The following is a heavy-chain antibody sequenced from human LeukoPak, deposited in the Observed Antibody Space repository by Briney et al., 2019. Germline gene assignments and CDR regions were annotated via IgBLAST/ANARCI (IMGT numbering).Heavy chain of an antibody. CDR3: ARSKTGFHDSSGYALDY. D-gene: IGHD3-22*01. Sequence: SETLSLTCTVSGGSISSYYWSWIRQPPGKGLEWIGYIYYSGSTNYNPSLKSRVTISVDTSKNQFSLKLSSVTAADTAVYYCARSKTGFHDSSGYALDYWGQGTLVTVSS. J-gene: IGHJ4*02. CDR1: GGSISSYY. CDR2: IYYSGST. V-gene: IGHV4-59*01.